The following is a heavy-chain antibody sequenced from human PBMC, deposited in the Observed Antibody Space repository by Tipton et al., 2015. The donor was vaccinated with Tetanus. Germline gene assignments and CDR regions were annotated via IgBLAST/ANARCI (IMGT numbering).Heavy chain of an antibody. V-gene: IGHV4-4*07. Sequence: TLSLTCSVSGGSISSYFWSWIRQSAGKGLEWIGRIYSGGSTNYNPSLKSRVTMSMDTSRNQISLTLTSVTVADTAVYYCARVLRYSTTGGWGDAFDIWGQGTMGTVSS. CDR3: ARVLRYSTTGGWGDAFDI. CDR2: IYSGGST. CDR1: GGSISSYF. J-gene: IGHJ3*02. D-gene: IGHD2-8*02.